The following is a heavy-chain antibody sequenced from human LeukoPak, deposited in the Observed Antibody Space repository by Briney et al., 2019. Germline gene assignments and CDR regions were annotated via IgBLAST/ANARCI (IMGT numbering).Heavy chain of an antibody. Sequence: GGSLRLSCAASGFTFSSYGMHWVRQAPGKGLEWVAVISYDGSNKYYADSVKGRFTISRDNSKNTLYLQMNSLRAEDTAVYYCALCVYGDFPLGAFDIWGQGTMVTVSS. D-gene: IGHD4-17*01. CDR2: ISYDGSNK. CDR3: ALCVYGDFPLGAFDI. CDR1: GFTFSSYG. J-gene: IGHJ3*02. V-gene: IGHV3-30*03.